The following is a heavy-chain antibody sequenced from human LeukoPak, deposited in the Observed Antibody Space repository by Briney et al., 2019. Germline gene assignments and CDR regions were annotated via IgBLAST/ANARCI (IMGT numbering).Heavy chain of an antibody. Sequence: LSLTCTVSGGSVSSGSYYWSWIRQAPGKGLEWVLYISTSGSTIKYADSVKGRFTISRDNAKNSLYLQINSLRVDDTAVYYCASGYDWFDPWGQGTLVTVSS. J-gene: IGHJ5*02. V-gene: IGHV3-11*01. D-gene: IGHD6-13*01. CDR2: ISTSGSTI. CDR1: GGSVSSGSYY. CDR3: ASGYDWFDP.